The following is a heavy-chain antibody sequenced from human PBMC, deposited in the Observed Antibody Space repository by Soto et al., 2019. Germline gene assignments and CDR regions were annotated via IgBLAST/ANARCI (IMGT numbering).Heavy chain of an antibody. CDR3: APDILTGYASYGMDV. CDR1: GFTFSSYG. CDR2: ISYDGSNK. V-gene: IGHV3-30*03. J-gene: IGHJ6*02. Sequence: GGSLRLSCAASGFTFSSYGMHWVRQAPGKGLEWVAVISYDGSNKYYADSVKGRFTISRDNSKNTLYLQMNSLRAEDTAVYYCAPDILTGYASYGMDVWGQGTTVTVSS. D-gene: IGHD3-9*01.